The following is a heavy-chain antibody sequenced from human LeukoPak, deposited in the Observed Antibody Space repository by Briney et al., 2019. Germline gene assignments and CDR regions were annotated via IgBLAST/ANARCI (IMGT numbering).Heavy chain of an antibody. V-gene: IGHV4-59*01. CDR2: IYYSGST. J-gene: IGHJ3*01. D-gene: IGHD3-10*01. CDR3: ATKSHGPRSVPCDV. CDR1: GACISSYY. Sequence: SETLSLTCTVSGACISSYYWSWIRQSPGKGLEWIGYIYYSGSTNYNPSLKSRVTLSIDKSKNQFSLKLSSVTAAVTPVYYCATKSHGPRSVPCDVWGQGTMVTVSS.